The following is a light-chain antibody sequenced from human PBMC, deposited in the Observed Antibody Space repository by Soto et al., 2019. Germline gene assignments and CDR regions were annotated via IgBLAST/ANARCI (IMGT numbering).Light chain of an antibody. CDR2: VAS. J-gene: IGKJ4*01. CDR3: QQVNVYPST. CDR1: QSISRW. V-gene: IGKV1-5*01. Sequence: DIQMTHSPATLAASVGYRFTITCRASQSISRWLAWYQQKPGKAPKLLIYVASNLQSGVPSRLSGGGYGTDLTLTISSMKNEDFETYYCQQVNVYPSTFGGGTKVDIK.